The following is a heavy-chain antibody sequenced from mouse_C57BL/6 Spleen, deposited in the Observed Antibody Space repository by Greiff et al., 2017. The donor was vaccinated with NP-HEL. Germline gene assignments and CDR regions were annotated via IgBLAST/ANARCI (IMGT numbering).Heavy chain of an antibody. J-gene: IGHJ2*01. V-gene: IGHV14-3*02. Sequence: EVQLQQSGAELVKPGASVKFSCTASGSNIKDTYMPWVKQRPEQGLEWIGRIDPENGNTKYDPKFQGKATITADTSSNTAYLQLSSLTSGDTAVYYCARIHPWGQGTTLTVSS. CDR2: IDPENGNT. CDR3: ARIHP. CDR1: GSNIKDTY.